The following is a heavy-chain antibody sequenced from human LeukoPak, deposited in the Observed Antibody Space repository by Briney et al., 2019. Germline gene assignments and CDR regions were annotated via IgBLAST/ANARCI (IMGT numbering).Heavy chain of an antibody. V-gene: IGHV3-74*01. Sequence: GGSLRLSCAASGFTFSSYWTHWVRQAPGKGLVWVSRINNDGRSPSYADSVKGRFTISSDNAKNTVYLQIDSLGAEDTAVYYCARDPHGGSGSDPHDAFDIWGQGTMVTVSS. J-gene: IGHJ3*02. CDR3: ARDPHGGSGSDPHDAFDI. CDR1: GFTFSSYW. CDR2: INNDGRSP. D-gene: IGHD1-26*01.